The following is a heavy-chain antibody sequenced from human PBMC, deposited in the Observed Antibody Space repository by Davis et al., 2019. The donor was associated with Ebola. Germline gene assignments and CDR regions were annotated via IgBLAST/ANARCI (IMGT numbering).Heavy chain of an antibody. Sequence: GESLKISCAASGFTFSDYYMTWIRQAPGKGLEWVAYISSSGTTIHYADSVKGRFTISRDNAQKSLYLQMNSLRAEDTAVYFCARHYYDYAWGIHRPHDHWGQGTLVTVSS. D-gene: IGHD3-16*02. J-gene: IGHJ4*02. CDR3: ARHYYDYAWGIHRPHDH. V-gene: IGHV3-11*01. CDR2: ISSSGTTI. CDR1: GFTFSDYY.